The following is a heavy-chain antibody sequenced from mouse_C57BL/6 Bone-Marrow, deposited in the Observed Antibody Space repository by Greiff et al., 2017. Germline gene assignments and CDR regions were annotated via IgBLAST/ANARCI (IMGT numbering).Heavy chain of an antibody. Sequence: VQLQQSGPELVKPGASVKLSCKASGYTFTSYDINWVQQRPGQGLEWIGWIYPSDGSTNYNEKFKGKATLTVDTAYSTAYMELHSLTPEDSAVYFCARGRYYGSSPWFADWGQGTLVTVSA. J-gene: IGHJ3*01. CDR2: IYPSDGST. D-gene: IGHD1-1*01. CDR1: GYTFTSYD. CDR3: ARGRYYGSSPWFAD. V-gene: IGHV1-85*01.